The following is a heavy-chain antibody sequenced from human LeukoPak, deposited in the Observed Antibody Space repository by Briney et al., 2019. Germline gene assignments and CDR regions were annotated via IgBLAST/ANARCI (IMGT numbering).Heavy chain of an antibody. V-gene: IGHV3-30*02. D-gene: IGHD5-18*01. CDR3: AREREYNYGHMLGY. Sequence: GGSLRLSCAASGFTFSSYGMHWVRQAPGKGLEWVAFIRYDGSNKYYADSVKGRFTISRDNAKNSLYLQMNSLRAEDTAVYYCAREREYNYGHMLGYWGQGTLVIVSS. CDR1: GFTFSSYG. CDR2: IRYDGSNK. J-gene: IGHJ4*02.